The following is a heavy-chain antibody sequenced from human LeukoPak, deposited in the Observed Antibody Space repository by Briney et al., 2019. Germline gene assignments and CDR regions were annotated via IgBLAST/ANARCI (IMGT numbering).Heavy chain of an antibody. CDR3: AKVTYGSGTYGAFDY. CDR1: GFTFSSHG. CDR2: ISGSGDNA. D-gene: IGHD3-10*01. Sequence: GGSLRLSCAASGFTFSSHGMSWVRQAPGKGLEWVSTISGSGDNAYYADSVKGRFTISRDNSKNTLYLQMNSLRAEDTAVYYCAKVTYGSGTYGAFDYWGQGTLVTVSS. V-gene: IGHV3-23*01. J-gene: IGHJ4*02.